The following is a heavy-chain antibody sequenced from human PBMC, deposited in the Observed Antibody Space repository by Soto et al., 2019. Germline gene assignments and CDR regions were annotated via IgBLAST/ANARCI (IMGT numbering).Heavy chain of an antibody. CDR1: GFTFSNAW. Sequence: GGSLRLSCAASGFTFSNAWMNWVRQAPGKGLEWVGRIKSKTDGGTTDYAAPVKGRFTISRDDSKNTLYLQMNSLKTEDTAVYYCTTADMDIVATILFRSSPTDDYWGQGTLVTVSS. J-gene: IGHJ4*02. CDR3: TTADMDIVATILFRSSPTDDY. V-gene: IGHV3-15*07. CDR2: IKSKTDGGTT. D-gene: IGHD5-12*01.